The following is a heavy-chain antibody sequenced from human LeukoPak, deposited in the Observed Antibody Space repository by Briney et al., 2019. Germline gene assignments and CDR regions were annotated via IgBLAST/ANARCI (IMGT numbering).Heavy chain of an antibody. V-gene: IGHV4-39*01. CDR3: ARVVPTYDYVWGSYRAGSFDY. Sequence: PSETLSLTCTVSGRSISSSSYYWGWIRQPPGKGREWIGSNNYNGTTYYNSSLNSRVTISVDTSKNQFSLKLSSVTAADTAVYYCARVVPTYDYVWGSYRAGSFDYWGQGTLVTVSS. J-gene: IGHJ4*02. D-gene: IGHD3-16*02. CDR1: GRSISSSSYY. CDR2: NNYNGTT.